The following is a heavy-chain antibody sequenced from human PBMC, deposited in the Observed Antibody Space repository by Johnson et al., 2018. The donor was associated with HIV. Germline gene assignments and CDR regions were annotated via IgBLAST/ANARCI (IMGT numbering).Heavy chain of an antibody. CDR1: GFTFSSYA. V-gene: IGHV3-74*02. CDR3: ARGLHHSTSWTDHFDI. D-gene: IGHD6-13*01. Sequence: VQLVESGGGVVQPGGSLRLSCAASGFTFSSYAMTWVRQAPGKGLVWVSRMNADGKSTTYADSVKGRFTISRDNAKNTLYLQMNSLRAEDTAFYYCARGLHHSTSWTDHFDIWGHGTMVIVSS. J-gene: IGHJ3*02. CDR2: MNADGKST.